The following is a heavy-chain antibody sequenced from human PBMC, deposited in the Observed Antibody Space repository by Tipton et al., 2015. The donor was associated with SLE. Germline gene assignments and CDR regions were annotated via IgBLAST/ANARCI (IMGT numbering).Heavy chain of an antibody. V-gene: IGHV4-59*01. CDR2: IYYSGST. CDR3: AIGAIGGKVDY. D-gene: IGHD3-16*01. Sequence: LRLSCTVSGGSISSYYWSWIRQPPGKGLEWIGYIYYSGSTNYNPSLKSRVTISVDTSKNQFSLKLSSVTAADTAVYYCAIGAIGGKVDYWGQGTLVTFSS. J-gene: IGHJ4*02. CDR1: GGSISSYY.